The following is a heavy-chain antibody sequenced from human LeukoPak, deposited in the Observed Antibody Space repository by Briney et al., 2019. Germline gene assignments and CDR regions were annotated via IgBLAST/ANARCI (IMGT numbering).Heavy chain of an antibody. CDR3: ARGYGDNPDY. D-gene: IGHD4-17*01. J-gene: IGHJ4*02. CDR1: GYTFTGYY. CDR2: INPNSGGT. Sequence: ASVKVSCKASGYTFTGYYMYWVRQAPGQGLEWTGWINPNSGGTNYAQKFQGRVTMTRDPSISTAYMELSRLRSDDTAVDYCARGYGDNPDYWGQGTLVTVSS. V-gene: IGHV1-2*02.